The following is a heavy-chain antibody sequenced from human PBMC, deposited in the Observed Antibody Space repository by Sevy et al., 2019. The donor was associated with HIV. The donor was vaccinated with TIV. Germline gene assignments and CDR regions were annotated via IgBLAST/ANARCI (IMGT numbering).Heavy chain of an antibody. CDR2: IYVGDSDT. V-gene: IGHV5-51*01. Sequence: GESPKISCKGSGYDFNTHWIVWVRQMPGKGLEWMGIIYVGDSDTRYSPSFQGQVTISADKSINTAYLQWSSLKASDTAMYYCARRQTIYTALDFWGQGTMVTVSS. CDR1: GYDFNTHW. J-gene: IGHJ3*01. CDR3: ARRQTIYTALDF. D-gene: IGHD3-3*01.